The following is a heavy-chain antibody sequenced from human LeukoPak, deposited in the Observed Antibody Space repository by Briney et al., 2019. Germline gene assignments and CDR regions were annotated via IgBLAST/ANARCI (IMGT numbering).Heavy chain of an antibody. CDR3: ARVYPTDDYYYYGMDV. J-gene: IGHJ6*02. CDR1: GGSISSYY. V-gene: IGHV4-59*01. Sequence: SETPSLTCTVSGGSISSYYWSWIRQPPGKGLEWIGYIYYSGSTNYNPSLKSRVTISVDTSKNQFSLKLSSVTAADTAVYYCARVYPTDDYYYYGMDVWGQGTTVTVSS. CDR2: IYYSGST. D-gene: IGHD5/OR15-5a*01.